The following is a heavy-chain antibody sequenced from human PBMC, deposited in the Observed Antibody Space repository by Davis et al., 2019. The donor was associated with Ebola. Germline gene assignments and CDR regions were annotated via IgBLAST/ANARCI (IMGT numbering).Heavy chain of an antibody. CDR1: GGSVSSGGYY. V-gene: IGHV4-61*08. CDR3: ARGTGPVDY. J-gene: IGHJ4*02. D-gene: IGHD1-14*01. CDR2: IYYSGST. Sequence: SETLSLTCSVSGGSVSSGGYYWNWIRQPPGKGLEWIGYIYYSGSTNYNPSLKSRVTISVATSKNQFSLKLSSVTVADTAVYYCARGTGPVDYWGQGTLVTVSS.